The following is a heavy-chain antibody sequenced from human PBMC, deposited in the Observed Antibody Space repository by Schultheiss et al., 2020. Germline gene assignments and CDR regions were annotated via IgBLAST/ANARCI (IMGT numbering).Heavy chain of an antibody. V-gene: IGHV4-61*05. J-gene: IGHJ5*02. CDR2: IYYSGST. CDR3: ARTVVPAAIGGNWFDP. CDR1: GGSISSSSYY. D-gene: IGHD2-2*02. Sequence: GSLRLSCTVSGGSISSSSYYWGWIRQPPGKGLEWIGYIYYSGSTNYNPSLKSRVTISVDTSKNQFSLKLSSVTAADTAVYYCARTVVPAAIGGNWFDPWGQGTLVTVSS.